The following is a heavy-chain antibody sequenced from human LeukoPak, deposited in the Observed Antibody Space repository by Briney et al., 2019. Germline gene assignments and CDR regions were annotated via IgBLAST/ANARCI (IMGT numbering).Heavy chain of an antibody. CDR1: GFTFSRFA. Sequence: QPGRSLRLSWAASGFTFSRFAMHWVRQAPGKGLEWVTIISYEGSNKYYADSVRGRFTISRDNSRDTFYLHMSSLRVEDTAVYYCARAAFYYGSGTYIPDNYYYMDVWGKGTTVTVSS. D-gene: IGHD3-10*01. CDR2: ISYEGSNK. V-gene: IGHV3-30*04. CDR3: ARAAFYYGSGTYIPDNYYYMDV. J-gene: IGHJ6*03.